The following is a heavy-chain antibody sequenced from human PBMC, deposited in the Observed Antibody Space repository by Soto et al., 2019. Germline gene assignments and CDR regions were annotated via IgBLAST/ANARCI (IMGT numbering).Heavy chain of an antibody. CDR2: IKSKTDGGTT. V-gene: IGHV3-15*07. D-gene: IGHD1-26*01. J-gene: IGHJ6*02. Sequence: GGSLRLSCAASGFTFSNAWMNWVRQAPGKGLEWVGRIKSKTDGGTTNYAAPVKGRFTISRDDSKNTLYLQMKSLKTGDTAVYYCTTSSEGSYSMLYYYYYYGMDVWGQGTTVTVSS. CDR1: GFTFSNAW. CDR3: TTSSEGSYSMLYYYYYYGMDV.